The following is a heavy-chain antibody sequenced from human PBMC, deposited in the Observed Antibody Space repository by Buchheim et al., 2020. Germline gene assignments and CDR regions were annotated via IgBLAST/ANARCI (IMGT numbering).Heavy chain of an antibody. CDR2: IKQDGSEK. CDR1: GFTFSSYW. Sequence: EVQLVESGGGLFQPGGSLRLSCAASGFTFSSYWMSWFRQAPGKGLEWLANIKQDGSEKSYVDSVKGGFTISRDTAKNSLYLQMNSLRAEDTAVYYCARGGDPYYYYGMDVWGQGTT. D-gene: IGHD3-3*01. CDR3: ARGGDPYYYYGMDV. J-gene: IGHJ6*02. V-gene: IGHV3-7*03.